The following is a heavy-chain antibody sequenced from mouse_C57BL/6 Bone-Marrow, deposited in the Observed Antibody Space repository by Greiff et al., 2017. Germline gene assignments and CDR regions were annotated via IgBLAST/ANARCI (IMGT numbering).Heavy chain of an antibody. V-gene: IGHV5-9-1*02. CDR2: ISSGGAYI. D-gene: IGHD2-4*01. CDR3: TSPGWDYEDAMDY. J-gene: IGHJ4*01. CDR1: GFTFSSYA. Sequence: EVHLVESGEGLVKPGGSLKLSCAASGFTFSSYAMSWVRQTPEKRLEWVAYISSGGAYIYYADTVKGRFTISRDNARNTLYLQMSSLKSEDTAMYYCTSPGWDYEDAMDYWGQGTSVTVSS.